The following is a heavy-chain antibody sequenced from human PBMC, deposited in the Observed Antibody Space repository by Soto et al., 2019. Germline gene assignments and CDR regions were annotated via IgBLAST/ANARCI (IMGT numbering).Heavy chain of an antibody. CDR1: GYTFTSYG. Sequence: QVQLVQSGAEVKKPGASVKVSCKASGYTFTSYGISWVRQAPGQGLEWMGWISAYNGNTNYAQKLQGRVTRTTDTPTSTAYMELRSLRSDDTAVYYCARIIRGCSSTSCYADFDYWGQGTLVTVSS. CDR2: ISAYNGNT. D-gene: IGHD2-2*01. CDR3: ARIIRGCSSTSCYADFDY. J-gene: IGHJ4*02. V-gene: IGHV1-18*01.